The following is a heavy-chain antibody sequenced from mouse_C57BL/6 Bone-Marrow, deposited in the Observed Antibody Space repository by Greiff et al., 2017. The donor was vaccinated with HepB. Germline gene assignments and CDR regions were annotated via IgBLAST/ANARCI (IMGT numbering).Heavy chain of an antibody. CDR1: GFTFSSYG. Sequence: VKLVESGGDLVKPGGSLKLSCAASGFTFSSYGMSWVRQTPDKRLEWVATISSGGSYTYYPDRVKGRFTISRDNAKNTLYLQMSILKSEDTAMYYCARRGLLRYGWYFDVWGTGTTVTVSS. J-gene: IGHJ1*03. V-gene: IGHV5-6*02. D-gene: IGHD1-1*01. CDR2: ISSGGSYT. CDR3: ARRGLLRYGWYFDV.